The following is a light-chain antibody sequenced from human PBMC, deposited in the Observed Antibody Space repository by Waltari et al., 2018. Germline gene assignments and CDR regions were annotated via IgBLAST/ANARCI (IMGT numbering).Light chain of an antibody. V-gene: IGKV3-15*01. CDR1: QGVGSN. CDR3: QQDRDWYS. Sequence: EIVMTQSPATLSVSPGEGATLSCRASQGVGSNIAWYQKKPGQPHRLLISDASTRAPGVPPRFTGTGSGAEFTLVISSLQSEDSALYVCQQDRDWYSFGQGTKLEIK. CDR2: DAS. J-gene: IGKJ2*01.